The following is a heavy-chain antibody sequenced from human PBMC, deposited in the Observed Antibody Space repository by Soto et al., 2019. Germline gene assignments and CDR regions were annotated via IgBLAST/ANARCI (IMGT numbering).Heavy chain of an antibody. CDR2: IRSKANSYAT. D-gene: IGHD6-13*01. V-gene: IGHV3-73*01. CDR3: TRLSSIAAAGGADY. CDR1: GFTFSGSA. J-gene: IGHJ4*02. Sequence: VQLVESGGGLVQPGGSLKLSCAASGFTFSGSAMHWVRQASGKGLEWVGRIRSKANSYATAYAASVKGRFTISRDDSKNTAYLQMNSLKTEDTAVYYCTRLSSIAAAGGADYWGQGTLVTVSS.